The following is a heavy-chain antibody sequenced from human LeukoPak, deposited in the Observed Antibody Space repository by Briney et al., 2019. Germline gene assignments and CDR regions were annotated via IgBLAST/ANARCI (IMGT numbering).Heavy chain of an antibody. D-gene: IGHD2-2*01. Sequence: SQTLTLTCTVSGGSITSGVYYWSWIRQHPGKGLEWIGHICYSGSTYYNPSLKSRLSISVDTSKNQFSLKLSSVTAADTAVYYCARGVPRDYHYGMDVWGQGTTVTVSS. V-gene: IGHV4-31*02. CDR1: GGSITSGVYY. CDR2: ICYSGST. J-gene: IGHJ6*02. CDR3: ARGVPRDYHYGMDV.